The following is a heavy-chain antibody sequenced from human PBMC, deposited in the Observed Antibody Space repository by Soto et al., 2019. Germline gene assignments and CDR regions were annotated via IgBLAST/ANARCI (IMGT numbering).Heavy chain of an antibody. Sequence: ASVKVSCKASGYSFTNNDVSWVRQATGQGLEWMGWMNPGSGDTGYAQKFQGRVTMTRDISIATDYMELSSLRSDDTAIYYCARMETFGSLNWFDPWGKGTLVTVSS. J-gene: IGHJ5*02. CDR1: GYSFTNND. D-gene: IGHD3-16*01. CDR3: ARMETFGSLNWFDP. CDR2: MNPGSGDT. V-gene: IGHV1-8*01.